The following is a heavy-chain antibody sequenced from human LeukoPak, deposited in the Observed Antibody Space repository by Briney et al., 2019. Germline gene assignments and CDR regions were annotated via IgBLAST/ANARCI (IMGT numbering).Heavy chain of an antibody. CDR3: AKDQGYYDFWSGYYSKRGTFDY. V-gene: IGHV3-30*18. CDR2: VSYDGSNK. J-gene: IGHJ4*02. CDR1: GFTFSSYW. D-gene: IGHD3-3*01. Sequence: GGSLRLSCAASGFTFSSYWMSWVRQAPGKGLEWVAVVSYDGSNKYYADSVKGRFTISRDNSKNTLYLQMNSLRAEDTAVYYCAKDQGYYDFWSGYYSKRGTFDYWGQGTLVTVSS.